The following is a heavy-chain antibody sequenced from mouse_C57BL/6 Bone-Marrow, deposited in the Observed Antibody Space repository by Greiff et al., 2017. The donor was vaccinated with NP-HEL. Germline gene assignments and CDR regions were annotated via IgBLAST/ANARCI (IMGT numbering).Heavy chain of an antibody. Sequence: VNLVESGPELVKPGASVKISCKASGYAFSSSWMNWVKQRPGKGLEWIGRIYPGDGDTNYNGKFKGKATLTADKSSSTAYMQLSSLTSEDSAVYFCARRPFYYGSSPYYFDYWGQGTTLTVSS. CDR3: ARRPFYYGSSPYYFDY. CDR1: GYAFSSSW. D-gene: IGHD1-1*01. V-gene: IGHV1-82*01. CDR2: IYPGDGDT. J-gene: IGHJ2*01.